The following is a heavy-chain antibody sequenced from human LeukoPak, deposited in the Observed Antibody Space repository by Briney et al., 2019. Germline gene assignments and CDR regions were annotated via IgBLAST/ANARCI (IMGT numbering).Heavy chain of an antibody. CDR1: GLSFGFYA. CDR3: TGAGSGTGDWYFDL. V-gene: IGHV3-73*01. J-gene: IGHJ2*01. D-gene: IGHD6-19*01. CDR2: IRSKPNSYAT. Sequence: GGSLRLSCAASGLSFGFYAMSWVRQASGKGLEWVGRIRSKPNSYATAYAATVKGRFTISRDDLKSTAYLQMNSLKTEDTAVYYCTGAGSGTGDWYFDLWGRGTLVTVSS.